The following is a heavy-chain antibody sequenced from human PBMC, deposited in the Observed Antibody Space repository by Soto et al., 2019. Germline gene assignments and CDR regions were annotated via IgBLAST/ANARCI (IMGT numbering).Heavy chain of an antibody. CDR1: GYTFSSYG. J-gene: IGHJ6*04. CDR3: ARGGYYDSSGSRNYHYYGMDV. Sequence: ASVKVSCKASGYTFSSYGINWVRQAPGQGLEWLGWISPYNDDTKYAQKLQGRVTMTTDTSSRTAYMALRSLRSDDTAVYFCARGGYYDSSGSRNYHYYGMDVWGKGTTVTVSS. V-gene: IGHV1-18*01. D-gene: IGHD3-22*01. CDR2: ISPYNDDT.